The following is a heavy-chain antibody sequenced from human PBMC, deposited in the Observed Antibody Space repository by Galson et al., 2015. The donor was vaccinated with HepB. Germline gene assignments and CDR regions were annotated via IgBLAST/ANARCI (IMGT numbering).Heavy chain of an antibody. J-gene: IGHJ6*02. Sequence: SVKVSCKASGYTFTSYGISWVRQAPGQGLEWMGWISAYNGNTNYAQKLQGRVTMTTDTSTSTAYMELRSLRSDDTAVYYCATSGSMTTVLDYYYYGMDVWGQGTTVTVSS. CDR2: ISAYNGNT. V-gene: IGHV1-18*04. CDR3: ATSGSMTTVLDYYYYGMDV. D-gene: IGHD4-17*01. CDR1: GYTFTSYG.